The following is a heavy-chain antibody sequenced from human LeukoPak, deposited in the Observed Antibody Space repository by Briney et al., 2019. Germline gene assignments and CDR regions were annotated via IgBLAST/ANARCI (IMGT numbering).Heavy chain of an antibody. D-gene: IGHD2-2*03. V-gene: IGHV1-2*02. CDR2: INPHSGDT. CDR3: AKDLIGYCTSTSCHRADI. Sequence: ASVKVSCKTSGYTFTYYYIHWGRQAPGQGLEWMGWINPHSGDTHYAQKFQDRVTMTRATSISTAYMEMSRLTSDDTAVYYCAKDLIGYCTSTSCHRADIWGQGTLVTVCS. J-gene: IGHJ4*02. CDR1: GYTFTYYY.